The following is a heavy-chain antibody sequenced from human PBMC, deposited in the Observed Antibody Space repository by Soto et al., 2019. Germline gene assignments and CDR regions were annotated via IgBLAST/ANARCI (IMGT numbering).Heavy chain of an antibody. CDR3: TTEASGYLYYFDY. Sequence: GGSLRLSCAASGFTFSNAWMSWVRQAPGKGLEWVGRIKSKTDGGTTDYAAPVKGRFTISRDDSKNTLYLQMNSLKTEDTAVYYCTTEASGYLYYFDYWGQGTLVTVS. V-gene: IGHV3-15*01. CDR1: GFTFSNAW. J-gene: IGHJ4*02. D-gene: IGHD3-22*01. CDR2: IKSKTDGGTT.